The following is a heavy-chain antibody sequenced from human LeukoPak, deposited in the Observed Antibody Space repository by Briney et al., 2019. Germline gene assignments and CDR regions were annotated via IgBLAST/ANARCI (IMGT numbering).Heavy chain of an antibody. CDR1: GGSISSSSYY. Sequence: PSETLSLTCTVSGGSISSSSYYWGWIRQPPGKGLEWIGSIYYSGSTYYNPSLKSRVTISVDTSKNQFSLKLSSVTAADTAVYYCARPISRLTHAFDIWGQGTTVTVSS. D-gene: IGHD4/OR15-4a*01. CDR3: ARPISRLTHAFDI. J-gene: IGHJ3*02. CDR2: IYYSGST. V-gene: IGHV4-39*01.